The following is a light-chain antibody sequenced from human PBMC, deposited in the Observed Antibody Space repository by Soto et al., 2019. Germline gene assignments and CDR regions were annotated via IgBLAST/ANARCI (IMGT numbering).Light chain of an antibody. CDR3: QSYDTDLSGSV. CDR1: SSNIGAPYD. CDR2: GTT. Sequence: QSVLTQPPSVSGAPGQRVTISCTGSSSNIGAPYDIHWYQQLPGTAPKLLIYGTTNRPSGVPDRFSGSRSGASASLAITGLQAEDEADYYCQSYDTDLSGSVFGGGTQLTVL. V-gene: IGLV1-40*01. J-gene: IGLJ2*01.